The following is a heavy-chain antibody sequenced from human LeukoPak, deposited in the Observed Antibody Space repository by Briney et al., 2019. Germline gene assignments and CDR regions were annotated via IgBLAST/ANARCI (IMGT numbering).Heavy chain of an antibody. V-gene: IGHV4-39*07. CDR1: GGSISSSSYY. J-gene: IGHJ5*02. D-gene: IGHD3-10*01. CDR2: IYYSGST. Sequence: SETLSLTCTVPGGSISSSSYYWGWIRQPPGKGLEWIGSIYYSGSTYYNPSLKSRVTISVDTSKNQFSLKLSSVTAADTAVYYCASTAMVRGYWFDPWGQGTLVTVSS. CDR3: ASTAMVRGYWFDP.